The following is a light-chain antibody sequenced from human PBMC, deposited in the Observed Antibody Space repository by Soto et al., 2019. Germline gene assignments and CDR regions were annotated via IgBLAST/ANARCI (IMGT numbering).Light chain of an antibody. Sequence: QSVLTQPPSVSAAPGQKVTISCSGSISNIENNYVSWYQQLPGTAPKLLICENNKRPSGIPDRFSGSKSDTSATLGITGLQTGDEADYYCGTWDSSLSAGVFGTGTKVTVL. CDR1: ISNIENNY. V-gene: IGLV1-51*02. CDR3: GTWDSSLSAGV. J-gene: IGLJ1*01. CDR2: ENN.